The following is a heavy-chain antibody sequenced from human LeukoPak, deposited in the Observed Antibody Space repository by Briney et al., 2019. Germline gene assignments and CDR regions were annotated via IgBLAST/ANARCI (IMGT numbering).Heavy chain of an antibody. Sequence: ASVKVSCKASGHTFTGYYMHWVRQAPGQGLEWMGWINPNSGGTNYAQKFQGRVTMTRDTSISTAYMELSRLRSDDTAVYYCALYSSSSYYMDVWGKGTTVTVSS. D-gene: IGHD6-19*01. V-gene: IGHV1-2*02. CDR2: INPNSGGT. CDR1: GHTFTGYY. J-gene: IGHJ6*03. CDR3: ALYSSSSYYMDV.